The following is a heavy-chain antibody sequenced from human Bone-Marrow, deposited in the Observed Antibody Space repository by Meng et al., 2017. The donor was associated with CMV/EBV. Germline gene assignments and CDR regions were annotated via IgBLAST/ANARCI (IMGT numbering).Heavy chain of an antibody. Sequence: GGSLRLSCAASGFTFSSYSMNWVRQAPGKGLEWVSSISSSSSYIYYADSVKGRFTISRDNAKNSLYLQMNSLRAEDTAVYYCARDALSSGGDYWGQGALVTVSS. CDR2: ISSSSSYI. D-gene: IGHD6-19*01. CDR1: GFTFSSYS. J-gene: IGHJ4*02. CDR3: ARDALSSGGDY. V-gene: IGHV3-21*01.